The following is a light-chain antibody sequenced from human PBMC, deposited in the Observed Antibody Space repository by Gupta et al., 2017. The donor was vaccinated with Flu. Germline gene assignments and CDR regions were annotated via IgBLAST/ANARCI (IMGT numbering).Light chain of an antibody. CDR3: QQYDNFPFT. CDR2: DTS. Sequence: GDTVTITCQASHEIDNYLNWYQQKPGKAPKLLIYDTSNLGTGVPSRFSGSGSGTEFTVTISSLQPEDIATYYCQQYDNFPFTFGPGTKVDIK. J-gene: IGKJ3*01. CDR1: HEIDNY. V-gene: IGKV1-33*01.